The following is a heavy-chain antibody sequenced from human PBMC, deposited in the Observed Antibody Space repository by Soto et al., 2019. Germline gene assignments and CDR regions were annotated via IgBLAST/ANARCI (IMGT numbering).Heavy chain of an antibody. CDR3: ARDRGTANWFYS. J-gene: IGHJ5*01. CDR1: GGTISSGGYC. Sequence: SETLSLTCAVAGGTISSGGYCLSWIRQPPGKGLEWIGYIYHSGTTYYNPSLKSRVTISLDRSKRQFSLNLRSVTAADTAVYYCARDRGTANWFYSWDKGSLITVSS. V-gene: IGHV4-30-2*01. D-gene: IGHD2-8*02. CDR2: IYHSGTT.